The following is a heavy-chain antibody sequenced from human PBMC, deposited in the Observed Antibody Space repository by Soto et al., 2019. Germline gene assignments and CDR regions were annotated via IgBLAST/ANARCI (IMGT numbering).Heavy chain of an antibody. J-gene: IGHJ6*02. CDR1: GYTFTSYY. V-gene: IGHV1-46*01. Sequence: ASVKVSCKASGYTFTSYYMHWVRQAPGQGLEWMGIINPSGGSTSYAQKFQGRVTMTRDTSTSTVYMELSSLRSEDTAVYYCARESYYYGSGPGYGMDVWGQGTTVTVS. CDR3: ARESYYYGSGPGYGMDV. D-gene: IGHD3-10*01. CDR2: INPSGGST.